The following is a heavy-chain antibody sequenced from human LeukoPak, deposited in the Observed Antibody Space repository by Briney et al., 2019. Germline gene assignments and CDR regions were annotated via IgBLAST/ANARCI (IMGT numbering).Heavy chain of an antibody. CDR1: GFSLSTIGMR. CDR2: IDWDNDK. J-gene: IGHJ4*02. CDR3: ARSSDGSFYDY. Sequence: SGPTLVNPTQTLTLTCTFAGFSLSTIGMRVSWFRPPPGRALEWLARIDWDNDKFYSTSLRTRLTIFKNTSKNQVVLTMTNMDPVDTATYYCARSSDGSFYDYWGQGTLVTVSS. V-gene: IGHV2-70*04. D-gene: IGHD1-26*01.